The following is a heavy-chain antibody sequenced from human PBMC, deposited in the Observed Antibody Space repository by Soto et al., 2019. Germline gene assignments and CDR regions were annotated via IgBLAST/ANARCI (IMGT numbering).Heavy chain of an antibody. V-gene: IGHV1-46*01. CDR1: GYTFTSYY. Sequence: RASVKVSCKASGYTFTSYYMHWVRQAPGQGLEWMGIINPSGGSTSYAQKFQGRVTMTRDTSTSTVYMELSSLRSEDTAVYYCARVERITIFGVVTTGPYYYGMDVWGQGTTVTVSS. D-gene: IGHD3-3*01. CDR3: ARVERITIFGVVTTGPYYYGMDV. CDR2: INPSGGST. J-gene: IGHJ6*02.